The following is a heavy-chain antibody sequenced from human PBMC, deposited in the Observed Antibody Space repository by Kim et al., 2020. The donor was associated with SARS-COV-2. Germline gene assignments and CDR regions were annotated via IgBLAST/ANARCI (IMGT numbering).Heavy chain of an antibody. J-gene: IGHJ4*02. Sequence: GGSLRLSCTTSGFTFIGHSMSWVRQAPGQGLEWVSSIDGSDGTTYYVDSVKGRFTISRDHAKNTLYLQMSAVRADDTATYYCMKGGWGWIWDHWGQGTLVTVSS. CDR1: GFTFIGHS. D-gene: IGHD2-2*03. V-gene: IGHV3-23*01. CDR3: MKGGWGWIWDH. CDR2: IDGSDGTT.